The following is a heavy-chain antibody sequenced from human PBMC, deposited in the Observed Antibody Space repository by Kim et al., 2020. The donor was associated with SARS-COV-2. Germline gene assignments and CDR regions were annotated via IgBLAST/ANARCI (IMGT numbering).Heavy chain of an antibody. CDR2: IYHTGRP. V-gene: IGHV4-59*03. D-gene: IGHD6-19*01. CDR1: GGSLSTYY. J-gene: IGHJ5*02. CDR3: AASLAVAGSRGWFDP. Sequence: SETLSLTCGVSGGSLSTYYWSWIRQPPGKGLEWIGHIYHTGRPTYNRSLKSRVTISIDTSTKQFSLKLSSVSAADTAVYYCAASLAVAGSRGWFDPWGQGTLV.